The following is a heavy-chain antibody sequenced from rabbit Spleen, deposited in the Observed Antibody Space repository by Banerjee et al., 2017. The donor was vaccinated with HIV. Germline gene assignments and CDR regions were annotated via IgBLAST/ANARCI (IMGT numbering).Heavy chain of an antibody. CDR1: GFDFSSYYY. CDR2: IYTGGSGGT. CDR3: ARDMTGVIGWNFNF. Sequence: QSLEESGGDLVKPGASLTLTCTASGFDFSSYYYIYWVRQAPGKGLEWIGCIYTGGSGGTYYASWAKGRFTISKTSPTTVILQMPSLTAADTAIYFCARDMTGVIGWNFNFWGPGTLCTVS. J-gene: IGHJ4*01. D-gene: IGHD1-1*01. V-gene: IGHV1S40*01.